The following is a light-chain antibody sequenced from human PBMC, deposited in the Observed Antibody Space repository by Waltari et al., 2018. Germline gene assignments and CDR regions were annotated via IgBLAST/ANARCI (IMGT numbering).Light chain of an antibody. CDR2: SAS. CDR3: QQSHNWPPLT. J-gene: IGKJ4*01. CDR1: QSVSVN. V-gene: IGKV3-15*01. Sequence: ALTQSTATHPLSPGERATLSCRASQSVSVNLDWDQQRPGQAPRLLIYSASTRATGIPARFSGSGSGTEFTLTISSLESEDFAVYYCQQSHNWPPLTFGGGTKVEIK.